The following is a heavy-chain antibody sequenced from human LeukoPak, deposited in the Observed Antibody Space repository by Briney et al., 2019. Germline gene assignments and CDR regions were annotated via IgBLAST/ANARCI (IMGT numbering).Heavy chain of an antibody. CDR2: IKQDGSEK. V-gene: IGHV3-7*01. J-gene: IGHJ4*02. D-gene: IGHD5/OR15-5a*01. Sequence: GWSLRLSCAASGFTLTSHWMSWVRQAPGKGLEWVANIKQDGSEKFYVDSVKGRFTISRDNAKKSLYLQMNSLRAEDTAVYYCARPVYFAADYWGQGTLVTVSS. CDR1: GFTLTSHW. CDR3: ARPVYFAADY.